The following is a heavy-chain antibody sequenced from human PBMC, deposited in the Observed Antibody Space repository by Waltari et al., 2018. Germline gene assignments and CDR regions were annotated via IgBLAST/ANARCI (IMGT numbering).Heavy chain of an antibody. CDR2: ITSSGGDT. D-gene: IGHD2-2*01. V-gene: IGHV3-23*01. Sequence: EVQLLESGGGLVQPGGSLKLSCAASGFSLTSYFMSWVRQAPGKGLEWVAGITSSGGDTAYADSVKGRFTISRDNSNNTLFLQMSSLSAEDTAVYYCAREKSSWLPTYWGQGTLVTVSS. J-gene: IGHJ4*02. CDR3: AREKSSWLPTY. CDR1: GFSLTSYF.